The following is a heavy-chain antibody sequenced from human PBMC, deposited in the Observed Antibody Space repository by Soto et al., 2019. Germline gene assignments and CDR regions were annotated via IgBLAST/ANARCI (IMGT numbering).Heavy chain of an antibody. CDR1: GGSISSYY. CDR2: IYYSGST. D-gene: IGHD3-10*01. J-gene: IGHJ5*02. CDR3: ARSGPYGSGLDWFDP. V-gene: IGHV4-59*01. Sequence: SETLSLTCTVSGGSISSYYWSWIRQPPGKGLEWIGYIYYSGSTNYNPSLKSRVTISVDTSKNQFSLKLSSGTAADTAVYYCARSGPYGSGLDWFDPWGQGTLVTVSS.